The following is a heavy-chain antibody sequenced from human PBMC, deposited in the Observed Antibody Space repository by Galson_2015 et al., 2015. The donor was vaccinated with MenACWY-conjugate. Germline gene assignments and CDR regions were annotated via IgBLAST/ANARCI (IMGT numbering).Heavy chain of an antibody. D-gene: IGHD4-17*01. CDR2: IKQDASEK. CDR3: ARGPRYGAFDI. J-gene: IGHJ3*02. V-gene: IGHV3-7*03. CDR1: GFSFSGSW. Sequence: FLRLSCAASGFSFSGSWMSWVRQAPGRGLEWEANIKQDASEKYYVDSVKGRFAISRDNAKTSLYLQMNSLGAEDTAVYYCARGPRYGAFDIWGQGTMVTVSS.